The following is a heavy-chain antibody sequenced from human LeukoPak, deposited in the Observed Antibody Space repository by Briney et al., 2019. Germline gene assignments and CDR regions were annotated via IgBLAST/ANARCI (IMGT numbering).Heavy chain of an antibody. Sequence: GGSLRLSCAASGFTFNSYGMHWVRQAPGKGLDWVAFIRYDGSIKHYADSVKGRFTIPRDNSKNAVSLQMNSLRPEDTAVHYCGKGSSTSGCPDYWGQGTLVTVSS. V-gene: IGHV3-30*02. J-gene: IGHJ4*02. CDR1: GFTFNSYG. CDR2: IRYDGSIK. CDR3: GKGSSTSGCPDY. D-gene: IGHD6-19*01.